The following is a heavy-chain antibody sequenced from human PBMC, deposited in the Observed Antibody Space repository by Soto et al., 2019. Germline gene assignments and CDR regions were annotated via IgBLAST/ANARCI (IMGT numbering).Heavy chain of an antibody. V-gene: IGHV1-3*01. CDR3: AREPLMVLGVIPTATDAFEI. CDR1: GYTFTSYA. Sequence: GASVKVSCKASGYTFTSYAMHWVRQAPGQRLEWMGWINAGNGNTKYSQKFQGRVTITRDTSASTAYMELSSLRSEDTAVYYCAREPLMVLGVIPTATDAFEIRGQGSTVT. D-gene: IGHD3-10*01. J-gene: IGHJ3*02. CDR2: INAGNGNT.